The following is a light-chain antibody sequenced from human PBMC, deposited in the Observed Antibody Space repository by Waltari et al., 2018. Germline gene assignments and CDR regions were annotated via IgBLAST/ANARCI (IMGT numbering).Light chain of an antibody. CDR1: SSDIGGYNY. Sequence: QSALTQPASVSGSPGQSIPISCTGTSSDIGGYNYVSWYQQYPGKAPNLIIYEVSNRPSGVSDRFSGSKSGNTASLTISGLQAEDEADYYCNSYTTTNTRVFGGGTKLTVL. J-gene: IGLJ3*02. CDR3: NSYTTTNTRV. V-gene: IGLV2-14*03. CDR2: EVS.